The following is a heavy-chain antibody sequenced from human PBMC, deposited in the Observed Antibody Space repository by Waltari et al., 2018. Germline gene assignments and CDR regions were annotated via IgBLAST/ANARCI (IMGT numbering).Heavy chain of an antibody. Sequence: QLQLQESGPGLVKPSETLSLTCTVSGGSISSSSYYWGWIRQPPGKGLEWIGSIYYSGSTYYNPSLKSRVTISVDTSKNQFSLKLSSVTAADTAVYYCARVYYYGSGTYHRAFDYWGQGTLVTVSS. CDR2: IYYSGST. CDR3: ARVYYYGSGTYHRAFDY. CDR1: GGSISSSSYY. V-gene: IGHV4-39*07. J-gene: IGHJ4*02. D-gene: IGHD3-10*01.